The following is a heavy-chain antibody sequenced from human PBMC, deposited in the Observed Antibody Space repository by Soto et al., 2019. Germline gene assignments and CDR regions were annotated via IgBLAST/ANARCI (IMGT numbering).Heavy chain of an antibody. CDR2: ISGDGVTT. CDR3: AREYYVLLTGYYTDY. D-gene: IGHD3-9*01. CDR1: GFPFSSYW. Sequence: EVQLEESGGDLVQRGGSLRLSCAASGFPFSSYWMHWVRHTPGKVLDWVARISGDGVTTYYADSVTGRFTVSRDNAKNTLSLTISGLRAEDTAVYYCAREYYVLLTGYYTDYWGQGTLVSVSS. J-gene: IGHJ4*02. V-gene: IGHV3-74*01.